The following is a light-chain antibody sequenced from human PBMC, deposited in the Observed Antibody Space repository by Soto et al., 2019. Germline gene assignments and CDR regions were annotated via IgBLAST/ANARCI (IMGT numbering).Light chain of an antibody. Sequence: EIVLTQSPGTLSLSPGEGATLSCRASQSVASNCLAWYQQKPGQAPRLLIYGASSRATGIPDKFSGSGSGTDFTLTISRLEPEDFAVYYCQQYGTSPQTFGQGTKVEIK. V-gene: IGKV3-20*01. CDR3: QQYGTSPQT. CDR1: QSVASNC. J-gene: IGKJ1*01. CDR2: GAS.